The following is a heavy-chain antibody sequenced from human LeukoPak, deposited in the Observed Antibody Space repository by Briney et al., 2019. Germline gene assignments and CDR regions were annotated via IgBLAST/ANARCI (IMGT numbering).Heavy chain of an antibody. CDR2: IKQDGSEK. V-gene: IGHV3-7*03. CDR1: GFTFSSYW. Sequence: GGSLRLSCAASGFTFSSYWMSWVRQAPGKGLEWVANIKQDGSEKYYVDSVKGRFTISRDNAKNSLYLQMNSLRAEDTAVYYCARDGELLWFGELLYDWGRGTLVTVSS. D-gene: IGHD3-10*01. CDR3: ARDGELLWFGELLYD. J-gene: IGHJ4*02.